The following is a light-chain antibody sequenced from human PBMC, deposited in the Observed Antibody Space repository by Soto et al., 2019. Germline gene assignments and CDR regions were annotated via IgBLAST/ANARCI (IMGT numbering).Light chain of an antibody. CDR1: SRDVGCYDY. CDR2: EVS. J-gene: IGLJ1*01. CDR3: SSYSISTAYL. V-gene: IGLV2-14*01. Sequence: SVLTQPASVSGSPGQSITIPGSGPSRDVGCYDYVSWYQLHPGKAPKLMIFEVSNRPSGVSYRFSGSKSGNTASLTISGLQAEDEADYFCSSYSISTAYLFGTGTKVTVL.